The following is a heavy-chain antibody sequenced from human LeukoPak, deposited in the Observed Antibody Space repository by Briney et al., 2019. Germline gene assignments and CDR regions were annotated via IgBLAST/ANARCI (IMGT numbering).Heavy chain of an antibody. CDR1: GYSISSGYY. J-gene: IGHJ4*02. V-gene: IGHV4-38-2*02. CDR3: ARHAVYAGSGWAFDY. D-gene: IGHD6-19*01. CDR2: IYHSGST. Sequence: NPSETLSLTCTVSGYSISSGYYWGWIRQPPGKGLEWIGSIYHSGSTYYNPSLKSRVTISVDTSKNQFSLNLNSVTAADTAVYYCARHAVYAGSGWAFDYWGQGTLVTVSS.